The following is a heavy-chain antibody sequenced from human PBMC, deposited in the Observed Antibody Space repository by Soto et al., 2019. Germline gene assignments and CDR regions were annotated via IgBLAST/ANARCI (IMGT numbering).Heavy chain of an antibody. J-gene: IGHJ5*02. CDR3: ASAHDCGGDCYSSPGVNWFEP. CDR1: GCTFSSYA. CDR2: IIPIFGTA. V-gene: IGHV1-69*13. D-gene: IGHD2-21*02. Sequence: SVKVSCTASGCTFSSYAISWVRQAAGQGREWMGGIIPIFGTANYAQKFQGRVTITADESTSTAYMELSSLRSEDTAVYYCASAHDCGGDCYSSPGVNWFEPWGQGTLVAVSS.